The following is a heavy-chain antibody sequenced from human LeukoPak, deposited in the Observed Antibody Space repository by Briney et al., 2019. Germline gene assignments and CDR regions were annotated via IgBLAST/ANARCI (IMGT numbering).Heavy chain of an antibody. Sequence: GGSLRLSCAASGFTFSSYGMSWVRQAPGKGLEWVSAISGSGGSTYYADSVKGRFTISRDNGKNSLDLQMNSLRADDTAVYYCARDTLGEGEDANYAVYYFDYWGQGTVVTVSS. D-gene: IGHD4/OR15-4a*01. CDR3: ARDTLGEGEDANYAVYYFDY. CDR2: ISGSGGST. CDR1: GFTFSSYG. J-gene: IGHJ4*02. V-gene: IGHV3-23*01.